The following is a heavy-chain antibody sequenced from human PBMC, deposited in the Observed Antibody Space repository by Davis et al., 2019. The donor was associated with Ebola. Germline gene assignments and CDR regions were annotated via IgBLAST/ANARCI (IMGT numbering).Heavy chain of an antibody. J-gene: IGHJ6*02. V-gene: IGHV4-59*01. CDR1: NGPIKSYN. D-gene: IGHD4-11*01. Sequence: MPSETLSLTCTASNGPIKSYNWSWSRQPPGRTLEWLGYIYHTGTTNYNPSLKSRLSISLDTSKNQFSLKLTSVTAADTAVYYCARDGGNYVPWGLDVWGQGITVTVSS. CDR3: ARDGGNYVPWGLDV. CDR2: IYHTGTT.